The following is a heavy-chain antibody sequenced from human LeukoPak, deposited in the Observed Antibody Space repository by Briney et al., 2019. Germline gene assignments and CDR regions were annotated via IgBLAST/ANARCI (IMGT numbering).Heavy chain of an antibody. J-gene: IGHJ4*02. V-gene: IGHV4-38-2*02. CDR2: IYNNGGT. D-gene: IGHD1-26*01. CDR3: AREEALGSGSFDY. Sequence: SETLSLTCTVSGYSISSGYYWAWIRQPPGKGLEWIASIYNNGGTYYNPSLKSRVTISVDTSKNQFSLKLGSVTAADTAVYYCAREEALGSGSFDYWGQGTLVTVSS. CDR1: GYSISSGYY.